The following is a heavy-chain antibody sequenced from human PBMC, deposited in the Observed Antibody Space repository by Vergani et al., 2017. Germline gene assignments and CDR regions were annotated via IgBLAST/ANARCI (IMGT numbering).Heavy chain of an antibody. J-gene: IGHJ4*02. CDR3: ARDVGSSSWYSSPIDY. V-gene: IGHV1-18*04. D-gene: IGHD6-13*01. Sequence: QVQLVQSGAEVKKPGASVKVSCKASGYTFTGYYMHWVRQAPGQGLEWMGWISAYNGNTNYAQKLQGRVTMTTDTSTSTAYMELRSLRSDDTAVYYCARDVGSSSWYSSPIDYWGQGTLVTVSS. CDR2: ISAYNGNT. CDR1: GYTFTGYY.